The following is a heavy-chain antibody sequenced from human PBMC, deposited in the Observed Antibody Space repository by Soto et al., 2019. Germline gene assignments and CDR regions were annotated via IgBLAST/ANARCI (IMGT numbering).Heavy chain of an antibody. Sequence: SETLSLTCTVSGGSISSGDYYWSWIRQPPGKGLEWIGYIYYSGSTYYNPSLKSRVTISVDTSKNQFSLKLSSVTAADTAVYYCARAGSIAARDYYGMDVWGQGTTVTVSS. CDR2: IYYSGST. D-gene: IGHD6-6*01. CDR3: ARAGSIAARDYYGMDV. CDR1: GGSISSGDYY. J-gene: IGHJ6*02. V-gene: IGHV4-30-4*01.